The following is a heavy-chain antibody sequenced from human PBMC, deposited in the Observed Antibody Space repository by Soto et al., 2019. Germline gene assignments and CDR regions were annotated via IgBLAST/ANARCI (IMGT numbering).Heavy chain of an antibody. CDR2: IYYSGST. Sequence: SDTLSLTCTVSGGSISSSSYYWGWIRQPPWKGLEWIGSIYYSGSTYYNPSLKSRVTISVDTSKNQFSLKLSSVTAADTAVYYCATNYAYYHYYGMDVWGQGXTVTVYS. D-gene: IGHD4-4*01. J-gene: IGHJ6*02. V-gene: IGHV4-39*01. CDR1: GGSISSSSYY. CDR3: ATNYAYYHYYGMDV.